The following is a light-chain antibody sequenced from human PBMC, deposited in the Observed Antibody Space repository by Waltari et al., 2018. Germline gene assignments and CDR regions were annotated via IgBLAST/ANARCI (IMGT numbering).Light chain of an antibody. CDR3: HQYGSSPRT. V-gene: IGKV3-20*01. J-gene: IGKJ1*01. CDR2: EAS. CDR1: QSVTRNY. Sequence: EIVLTQSPGILSLSPGERATLSCRASQSVTRNYLAWYQQKPGQAPRLLIYEASSMVTGIPDRFSGSGSGTDFTLTISRLEPDDFAVYFCHQYGSSPRTFGHGTKVEIK.